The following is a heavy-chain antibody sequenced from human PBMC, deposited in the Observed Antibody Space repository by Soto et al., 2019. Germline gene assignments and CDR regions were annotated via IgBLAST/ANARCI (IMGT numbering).Heavy chain of an antibody. Sequence: GSLRLSCAASGFTFSSYAIGWVRQAPGKGLEWVSAITSSGDTTYYADSVKGRFSISRDNAKSTLYLQMNSLRAEDTALYFCSGGYSRPYSYYLDNWGQGTLVTVSS. CDR1: GFTFSSYA. V-gene: IGHV3-23*01. D-gene: IGHD5-12*01. CDR3: SGGYSRPYSYYLDN. CDR2: ITSSGDTT. J-gene: IGHJ4*02.